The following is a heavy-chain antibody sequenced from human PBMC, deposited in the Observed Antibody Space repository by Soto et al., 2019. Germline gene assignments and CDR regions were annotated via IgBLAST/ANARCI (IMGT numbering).Heavy chain of an antibody. V-gene: IGHV4-59*01. D-gene: IGHD3-10*01. CDR1: GCSISSYY. CDR2: IYYSGST. Sequence: SETLYLTCTVSGCSISSYYWSWIRQPPGKGLEWIAYIYYSGSTNYNPSLRSRVTMSVDTSKKQVSLKLSSVTAADTAVYYCARVVPSYYGSGTYYMDVWGKGTTVTVSS. J-gene: IGHJ6*03. CDR3: ARVVPSYYGSGTYYMDV.